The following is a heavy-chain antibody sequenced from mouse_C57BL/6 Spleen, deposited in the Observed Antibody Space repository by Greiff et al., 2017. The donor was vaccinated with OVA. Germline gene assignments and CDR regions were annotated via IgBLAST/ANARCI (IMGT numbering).Heavy chain of an antibody. CDR2: INPNYGPT. V-gene: IGHV1-39*01. CDR1: GYSFTDYN. D-gene: IGHD2-4*01. CDR3: ARSSLYDYDRYFDV. Sequence: EVKLQESGPELVKPGASVKISCKASGYSFTDYNMNWVKQSNGKSLEWIGVINPNYGPTSYNQKFKGKATLTVDQSSSTAYMQLNSLTSEDSAVYYCARSSLYDYDRYFDVWGTGTTVTVSS. J-gene: IGHJ1*03.